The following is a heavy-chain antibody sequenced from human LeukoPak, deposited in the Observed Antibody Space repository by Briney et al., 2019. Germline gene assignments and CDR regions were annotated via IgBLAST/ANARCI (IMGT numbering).Heavy chain of an antibody. CDR1: GGSIMSSSYY. Sequence: PSETLSLTCTVSGGSIMSSSYYWSWIRQPPGKGLEWIGYIYYSGGTNYNPSLKSRVTISVDTSKNQFSLKLSSVTAADTAVYYCARATLLPAAILDAFDIWGQGTMVTVSS. CDR3: ARATLLPAAILDAFDI. CDR2: IYYSGGT. D-gene: IGHD2-2*01. J-gene: IGHJ3*02. V-gene: IGHV4-61*01.